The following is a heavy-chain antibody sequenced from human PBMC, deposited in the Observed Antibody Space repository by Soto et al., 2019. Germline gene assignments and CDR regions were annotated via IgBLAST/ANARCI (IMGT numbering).Heavy chain of an antibody. V-gene: IGHV3-23*01. CDR1: GFTFSSYA. CDR2: ISNSGGRT. Sequence: EVQLLESGGGLVQPGGSLRLSCAASGFTFSSYAMSWVRQAPGKGLEWVSTISNSGGRTYYADSVKGRFAISRDNSKNNLYLQMTRRRPEDTAVYYCASSSTVCLPTAMTGWFDPWGQGTLVNVSS. J-gene: IGHJ5*02. D-gene: IGHD2-2*01. CDR3: ASSSTVCLPTAMTGWFDP.